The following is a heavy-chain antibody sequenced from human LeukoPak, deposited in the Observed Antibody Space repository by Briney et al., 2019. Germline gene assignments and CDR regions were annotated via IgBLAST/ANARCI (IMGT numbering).Heavy chain of an antibody. V-gene: IGHV1-2*02. Sequence: ASVKVSCKASGYTFTGYYMHWVRQAPAQGLEWMGWINPNSGGTNYAQKFQGRVTTTRDTSISTAYMELSRLRSDDTAVYYCARGFYVWGSYRSPPFDYWGQGTLVTVCS. CDR2: INPNSGGT. D-gene: IGHD3-16*02. CDR3: ARGFYVWGSYRSPPFDY. J-gene: IGHJ4*02. CDR1: GYTFTGYY.